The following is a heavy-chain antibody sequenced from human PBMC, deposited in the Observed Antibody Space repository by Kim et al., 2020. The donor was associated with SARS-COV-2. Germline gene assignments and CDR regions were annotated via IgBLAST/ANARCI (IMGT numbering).Heavy chain of an antibody. CDR2: ISYDGSNK. D-gene: IGHD3-22*01. Sequence: GGSLRLSCAASGLTFSSYGMHWVRQAPGKGLEWVAVISYDGSNKYYADSVKGRFTISRDNSKNTLYLQMNSLRAEDTAVYYCAKVTYYYDSSGSWEYFQHWGQGTLVTVSS. V-gene: IGHV3-30*18. J-gene: IGHJ1*01. CDR3: AKVTYYYDSSGSWEYFQH. CDR1: GLTFSSYG.